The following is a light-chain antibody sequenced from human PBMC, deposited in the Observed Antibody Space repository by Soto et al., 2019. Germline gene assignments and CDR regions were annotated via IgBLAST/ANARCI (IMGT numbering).Light chain of an antibody. CDR1: QTISSW. J-gene: IGKJ1*01. V-gene: IGKV1-5*03. CDR2: KAS. CDR3: PHYTSYSEA. Sequence: IQMTQSPSTLSGSVGDRVTITCRASQTISSWLAWYQQKPGKAPKLLIYKASTLKSGVPSRFSGSGSGTEFTLTISSLQPDDFATYYCPHYTSYSEAFGQGTKVALK.